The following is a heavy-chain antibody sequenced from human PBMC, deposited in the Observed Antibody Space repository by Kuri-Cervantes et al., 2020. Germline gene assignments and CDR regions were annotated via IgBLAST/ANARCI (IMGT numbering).Heavy chain of an antibody. Sequence: SETLSLTCTVSGGSISSSSYYWGWIRQPPGKGLEWIGYIYYSGSTNYNPSLQSRVTISVDTSKNQFSLKLSSVTAADTAVYYCARHPRARDYYYGSGRGRGAFDIRGQGTMVAVSS. CDR2: IYYSGST. CDR3: ARHPRARDYYYGSGRGRGAFDI. CDR1: GGSISSSSYY. V-gene: IGHV4-61*05. J-gene: IGHJ3*02. D-gene: IGHD3-10*01.